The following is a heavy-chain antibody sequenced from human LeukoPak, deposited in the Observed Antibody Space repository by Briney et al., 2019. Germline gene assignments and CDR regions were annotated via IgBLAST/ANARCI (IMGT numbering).Heavy chain of an antibody. CDR1: GFTFSTYW. D-gene: IGHD6-13*01. J-gene: IGHJ4*02. Sequence: GGSLRLSCAASGFTFSTYWTNWVRQPPGKGLEWVANINQDGSDKYYVDSVKGRFTISRDNAKNSLYLQMNSLRAEDTAVYYCARGLAAAGTFDYWGQGTLVTVSS. CDR2: INQDGSDK. V-gene: IGHV3-7*04. CDR3: ARGLAAAGTFDY.